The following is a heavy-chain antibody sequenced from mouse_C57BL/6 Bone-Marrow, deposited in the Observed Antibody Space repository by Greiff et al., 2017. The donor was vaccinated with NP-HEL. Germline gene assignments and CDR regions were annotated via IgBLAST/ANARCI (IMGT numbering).Heavy chain of an antibody. CDR1: GYTFTSYW. CDR3: ARKRVTTVVDGY. Sequence: QVHVKQPGAELVKPGASVKLSCKASGYTFTSYWMQWVKQRPGQGLEWIGEIDPSDSYTTYNQKFKGKATLTVDTSSSTAYMQLSSLTSEDSAVYYCARKRVTTVVDGYWGQGTTLTVSS. D-gene: IGHD1-1*01. V-gene: IGHV1-50*01. J-gene: IGHJ2*01. CDR2: IDPSDSYT.